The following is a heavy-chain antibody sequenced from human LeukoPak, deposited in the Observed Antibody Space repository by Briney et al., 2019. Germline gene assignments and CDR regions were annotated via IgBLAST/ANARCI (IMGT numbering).Heavy chain of an antibody. CDR2: INHSGST. D-gene: IGHD3-10*01. Sequence: SETLSLTCAVYGGSFSGYYWSWIRQPPGKGLEWIGEINHSGSTNYNPSLKSRVTISGDTSKNQFSLKLSSVTAADTAVYYCARHATGSYSVPWLDPWGQGTLVTVSS. CDR3: ARHATGSYSVPWLDP. CDR1: GGSFSGYY. V-gene: IGHV4-34*01. J-gene: IGHJ5*02.